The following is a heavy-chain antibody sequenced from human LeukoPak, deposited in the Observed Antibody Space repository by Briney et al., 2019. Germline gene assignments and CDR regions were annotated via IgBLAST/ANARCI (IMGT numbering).Heavy chain of an antibody. CDR2: MYYSGST. D-gene: IGHD6-13*01. V-gene: IGHV4-59*08. CDR3: ARSLDYSSSWYSWFDP. CDR1: GGSISDNY. Sequence: SETLSLTCTVSGGSISDNYWTWIRQPPGKGLEWIGYMYYSGSTNYNPSFKSRGTISVDTSKNQFSLKLTSVTAADTAVYYCARSLDYSSSWYSWFDPWGQGTLVTVSS. J-gene: IGHJ5*02.